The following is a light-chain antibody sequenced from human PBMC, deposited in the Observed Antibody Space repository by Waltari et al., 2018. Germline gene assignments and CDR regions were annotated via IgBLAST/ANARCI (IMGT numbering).Light chain of an antibody. CDR3: LQCYNTPYT. CDR1: HSSSNEDS. CDR2: RAS. Sequence: DIVMTQSPDSLAVSLGERATINGKSSHSSSNEDSLAWYQQKPGQPPKLLSYRASTRESGVPDRFSGSGSGTDFTLTITSVQAEDVAVYYCLQCYNTPYTFGQGTRLEIK. V-gene: IGKV4-1*01. J-gene: IGKJ2*01.